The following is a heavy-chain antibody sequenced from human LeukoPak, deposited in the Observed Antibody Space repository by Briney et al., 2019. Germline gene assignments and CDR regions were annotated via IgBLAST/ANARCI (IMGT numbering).Heavy chain of an antibody. J-gene: IGHJ4*02. Sequence: SETLSLTCAVSGGSISSSNWWSWVRQPPGKGLEWIGEIYHSGSTNYNPSLKSRVTISVDRSKNQFSLKLSSVTAADTAVYYCARDRGAWTYYYDSSGYYDYWGQGTLATVSS. V-gene: IGHV4-4*02. CDR3: ARDRGAWTYYYDSSGYYDY. D-gene: IGHD3-22*01. CDR1: GGSISSSNW. CDR2: IYHSGST.